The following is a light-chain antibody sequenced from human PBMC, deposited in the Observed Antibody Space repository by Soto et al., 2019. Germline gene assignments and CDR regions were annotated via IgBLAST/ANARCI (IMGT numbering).Light chain of an antibody. CDR2: GAS. CDR1: QSISSN. V-gene: IGKV3-15*01. CDR3: QQYNNWPFT. Sequence: EIVMTQSPATLSVSPGERATLSCRASQSISSNLAWYQQKPGQAPRLLIYGASTRATGIPATFSGSGSGTELTHTINSLQSEDFAVYYCQQYNNWPFTFGPGTKVDIK. J-gene: IGKJ3*01.